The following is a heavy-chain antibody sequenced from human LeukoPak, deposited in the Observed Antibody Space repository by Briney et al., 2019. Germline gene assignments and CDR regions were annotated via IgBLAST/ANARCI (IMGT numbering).Heavy chain of an antibody. CDR1: GGSFSGYY. J-gene: IGHJ4*02. CDR3: ARGSIAARSFRAFVDY. Sequence: KPSETLSLTCAVYGGSFSGYYWSWIRQPPGKGLEWIGEINHSGSTNYNPSLKSRVTISVDTSKNQFSLKLSSVTAADTAVYYCARGSIAARSFRAFVDYWGQGTLVTVSS. D-gene: IGHD6-6*01. CDR2: INHSGST. V-gene: IGHV4-34*01.